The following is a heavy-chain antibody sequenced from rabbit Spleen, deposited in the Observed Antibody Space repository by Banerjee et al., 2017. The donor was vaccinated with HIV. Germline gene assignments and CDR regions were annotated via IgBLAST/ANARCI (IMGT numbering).Heavy chain of an antibody. V-gene: IGHV1S40*01. CDR2: IDAGSSAFT. Sequence: QSLEESGGDLVKPGASLTLTCTASGFSFSSSDWIYWVRQAPGKGLEWIGYIDAGSSAFTYFANWAKGRFTISKTSSTTVTLQMTSLTAADTATYFCARDLVAVIGWNFNLWGPGTLVTVS. CDR3: ARDLVAVIGWNFNL. CDR1: GFSFSSSDW. J-gene: IGHJ4*01. D-gene: IGHD1-1*01.